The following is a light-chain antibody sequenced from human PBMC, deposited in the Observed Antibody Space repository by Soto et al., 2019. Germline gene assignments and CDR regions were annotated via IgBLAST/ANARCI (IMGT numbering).Light chain of an antibody. Sequence: QSALTQPASVSGSPGQSITISCTGTSSDDGAYNYVSWYQQHPDKAPKLMIYDVRNRPSGVSLRFSGSKSGNTASLTISGLQAEDEADYYCASYTSSTTPHYVFGAGTKLTVL. CDR3: ASYTSSTTPHYV. CDR2: DVR. V-gene: IGLV2-14*03. J-gene: IGLJ1*01. CDR1: SSDDGAYNY.